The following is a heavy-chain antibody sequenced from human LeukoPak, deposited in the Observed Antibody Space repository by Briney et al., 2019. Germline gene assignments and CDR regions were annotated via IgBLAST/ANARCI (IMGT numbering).Heavy chain of an antibody. V-gene: IGHV3-49*03. D-gene: IGHD3-16*02. Sequence: GGSLRLSCAASGFTFSSYWMSWFRQAPEKGLEWVGFIGSKAYGGTTEYAASVKGRFTISRDDSKSIAYLQMNSLKTEDTAMYYCTRDDLGVWGTYRLDAFDIWGQGTMVTVSS. J-gene: IGHJ3*02. CDR3: TRDDLGVWGTYRLDAFDI. CDR1: GFTFSSYW. CDR2: IGSKAYGGTT.